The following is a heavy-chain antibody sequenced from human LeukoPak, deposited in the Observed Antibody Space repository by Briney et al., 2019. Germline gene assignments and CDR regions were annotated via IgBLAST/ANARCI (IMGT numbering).Heavy chain of an antibody. CDR2: ISSSSSTI. Sequence: GGSLRLSCAASGFTFSSYSMNWVRQAPGKGLEWVSYISSSSSTIYYADSVKGRFTISRDNSKNTLYLQMNSLRAEDTAVYYCARDNSSRTGMDVWGQGTTVTVSS. V-gene: IGHV3-48*01. D-gene: IGHD6-13*01. CDR3: ARDNSSRTGMDV. J-gene: IGHJ6*02. CDR1: GFTFSSYS.